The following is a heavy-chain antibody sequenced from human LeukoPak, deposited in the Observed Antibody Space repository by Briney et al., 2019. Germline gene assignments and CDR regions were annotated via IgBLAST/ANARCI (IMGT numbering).Heavy chain of an antibody. CDR1: GFTFSVYY. Sequence: GGSLRLSCAASGFTFSVYYMSWIRQAPGKGLEWVSYISGSGSTIYYADSVKGRFIISRDNAKNSLYLQMNSLRAEDTAVYYCARGDRYYYDSSGYYYWGQGTLVTVSS. D-gene: IGHD3-22*01. V-gene: IGHV3-11*01. CDR3: ARGDRYYYDSSGYYY. CDR2: ISGSGSTI. J-gene: IGHJ4*02.